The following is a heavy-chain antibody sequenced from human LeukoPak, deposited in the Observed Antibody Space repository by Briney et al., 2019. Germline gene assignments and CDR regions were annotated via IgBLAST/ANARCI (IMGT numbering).Heavy chain of an antibody. CDR3: ARAETVTSLWYFDC. D-gene: IGHD4-11*01. J-gene: IGHJ4*02. CDR2: IYSGGST. CDR1: GFTFSDYY. Sequence: GGSLRLSCAASGFTFSDYYMSWIRQAPGKGLEWVSLIYSGGSTYYADSVKGRFTISRDNSKNTLYLQMNSLRAEDTAVYYCARAETVTSLWYFDCWGQRSLVSV. V-gene: IGHV3-66*01.